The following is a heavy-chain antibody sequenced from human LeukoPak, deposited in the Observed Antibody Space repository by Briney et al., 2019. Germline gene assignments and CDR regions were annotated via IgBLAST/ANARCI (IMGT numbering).Heavy chain of an antibody. D-gene: IGHD2-2*01. J-gene: IGHJ6*03. Sequence: GASVKVSCKASGYTFTSYGISWVRQAPGQGLEWMGWISAYNGNTNYAQKLQGRVTMTTDTSTSTAYMELRSLRSDDTAVYYCASLGYCSSTSCSPYYYYYYMDVWGKGTTVTVSS. CDR2: ISAYNGNT. V-gene: IGHV1-18*01. CDR1: GYTFTSYG. CDR3: ASLGYCSSTSCSPYYYYYYMDV.